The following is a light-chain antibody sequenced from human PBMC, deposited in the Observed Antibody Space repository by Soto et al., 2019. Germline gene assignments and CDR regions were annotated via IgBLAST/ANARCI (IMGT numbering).Light chain of an antibody. J-gene: IGKJ4*01. CDR2: AAS. CDR3: QQVNNYPLT. Sequence: IQLTQSPSSLSASVGDRVTITCRASRGLSSYLAWYQQKPGKAPKLLIYAASTLHSGVPSRFSGSESGTDFTLTISSLQPEDFGTYYCQQVNNYPLTFGGGTKVEIK. CDR1: RGLSSY. V-gene: IGKV1-9*01.